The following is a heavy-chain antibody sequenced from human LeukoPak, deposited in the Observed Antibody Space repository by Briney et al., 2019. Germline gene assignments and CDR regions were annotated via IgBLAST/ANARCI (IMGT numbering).Heavy chain of an antibody. CDR1: RFTFSSYW. J-gene: IGHJ4*02. D-gene: IGHD6-13*01. Sequence: GGSLRLSCAASRFTFSSYWMSWVRQAPGKRLEWVANIKQDGSEKYYVDSVKGRFTISRDNAKNSLYLQMNSLRAEDTAVYYCARTYSSPYFDYWGQGTLVTVSS. V-gene: IGHV3-7*01. CDR2: IKQDGSEK. CDR3: ARTYSSPYFDY.